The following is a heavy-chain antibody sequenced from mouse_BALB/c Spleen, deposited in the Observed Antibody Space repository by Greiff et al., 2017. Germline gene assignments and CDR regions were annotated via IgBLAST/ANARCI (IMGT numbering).Heavy chain of an antibody. CDR2: ISDGGSYT. Sequence: EVQLVESGGGLVKPGGSLKLSCAASGFTFSGYYMYWVRQTPEKRLEWVATISDGGSYTYYPDSVKGRFTISRDNAKNNLYLQMSSLKSEDTAMYYCARDYYGYAMDDWGQGTSVTVSS. D-gene: IGHD1-1*01. V-gene: IGHV5-4*02. CDR3: ARDYYGYAMDD. J-gene: IGHJ4*01. CDR1: GFTFSGYY.